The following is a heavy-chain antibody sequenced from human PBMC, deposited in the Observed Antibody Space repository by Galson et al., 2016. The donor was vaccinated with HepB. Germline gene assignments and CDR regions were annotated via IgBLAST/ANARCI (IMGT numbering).Heavy chain of an antibody. CDR2: MSDSDDI. J-gene: IGHJ4*02. CDR3: AKDTRGHSSAWYWYFDY. D-gene: IGHD6-13*01. CDR1: GFTFSGYA. Sequence: SLRLSCAASGFTFSGYAMAWVRQAPGKGLEWVSGMSDSDDIYYAPTVKGRFTISRDNSKNTVYLQLTSLRAEDTAVYYCAKDTRGHSSAWYWYFDYWGPRTLVSVSS. V-gene: IGHV3-23*01.